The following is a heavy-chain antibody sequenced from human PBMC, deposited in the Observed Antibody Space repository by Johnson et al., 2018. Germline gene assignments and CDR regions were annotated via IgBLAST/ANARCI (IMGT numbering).Heavy chain of an antibody. CDR1: GVSINSGTYY. Sequence: QVQLQESGPGLVRPSQTLSLTCIVSGVSINSGTYYWSWIRQPAGKGLEWIGRIYSRGSTNYNPSLKSRVSISVDTSKNQFSLRLTSVTAADTAVDYCARGGTHGYGSSCAVDLWGQGTMVTVSS. D-gene: IGHD6-19*01. CDR2: IYSRGST. CDR3: ARGGTHGYGSSCAVDL. J-gene: IGHJ3*01. V-gene: IGHV4-61*02.